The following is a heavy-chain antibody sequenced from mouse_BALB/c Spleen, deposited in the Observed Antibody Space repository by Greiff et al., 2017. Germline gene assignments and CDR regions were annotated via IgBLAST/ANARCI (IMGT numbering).Heavy chain of an antibody. V-gene: IGHV7-3*02. CDR2: IRNKANGYTT. J-gene: IGHJ3*01. CDR1: GFTFTDYY. D-gene: IGHD1-1*01. CDR3: ARDTVVAKAAY. Sequence: EVQVVESGGGLVQPGGSLRLSCATSGFTFTDYYMSWVRQPPGKALEWLGFIRNKANGYTTEYSASVKGRFTISRDNSQSILYLQMNTLRAEDSATYYCARDTVVAKAAYWGQGTLVTVSA.